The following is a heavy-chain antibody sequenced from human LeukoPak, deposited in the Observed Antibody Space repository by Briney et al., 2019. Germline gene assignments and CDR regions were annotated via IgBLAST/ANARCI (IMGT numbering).Heavy chain of an antibody. J-gene: IGHJ6*02. D-gene: IGHD1-26*01. CDR3: ARGGWELQGLYYYYGMDV. CDR2: ISSSGSTI. Sequence: GGSPRLSCAASGFTFSSYEMNWVRQAPGKGLEGVSYISSSGSTIYYADSVKGRFTISRDNAKNSLYLQMNSLRAEDTAVYYCARGGWELQGLYYYYGMDVWGQGTTVTVSS. CDR1: GFTFSSYE. V-gene: IGHV3-48*03.